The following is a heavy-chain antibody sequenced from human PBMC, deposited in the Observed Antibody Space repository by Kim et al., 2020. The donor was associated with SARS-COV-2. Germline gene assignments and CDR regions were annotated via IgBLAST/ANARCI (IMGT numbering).Heavy chain of an antibody. CDR2: IRYSGDT. Sequence: SETLSLTCIVSGDSINNYYWNWIRQPPGKGLEWIGHIRYSGDTNYNPSLKSRVTMSVDTSQNQFSLKLNSMTAADTAVYFCVGGGGWLTDHWGQGTLVIVSS. D-gene: IGHD6-19*01. V-gene: IGHV4-59*01. CDR3: VGGGGWLTDH. J-gene: IGHJ4*02. CDR1: GDSINNYY.